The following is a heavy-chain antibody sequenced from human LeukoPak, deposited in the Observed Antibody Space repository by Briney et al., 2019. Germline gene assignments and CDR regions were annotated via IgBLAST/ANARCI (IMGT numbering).Heavy chain of an antibody. Sequence: GGSLRLSCAASGFTFSSYAMHWVRQAPGKGLEWVAVISYDGSNKYYADSVKGRFTISRDNAKNSLYLQMNSLRAEDTAVYYCASRSNYWGQGTLVTVSS. D-gene: IGHD3-10*01. V-gene: IGHV3-30*04. CDR1: GFTFSSYA. J-gene: IGHJ4*02. CDR2: ISYDGSNK. CDR3: ASRSNY.